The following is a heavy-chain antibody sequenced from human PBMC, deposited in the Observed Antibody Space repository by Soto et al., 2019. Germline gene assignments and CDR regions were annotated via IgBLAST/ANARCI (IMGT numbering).Heavy chain of an antibody. Sequence: QVQLQESGPGLVKPSQTLSLTCTVSGGSISSGGYYWSWIRQHPGKGLEWIGYIYYSGSTYYNPSLKSRVTISVDTSKNQCSLKLSSVTAADTAVYYCARDRSSIAAAGSFDYWGQGTLVTVSS. CDR2: IYYSGST. J-gene: IGHJ4*02. V-gene: IGHV4-31*03. CDR1: GGSISSGGYY. CDR3: ARDRSSIAAAGSFDY. D-gene: IGHD6-13*01.